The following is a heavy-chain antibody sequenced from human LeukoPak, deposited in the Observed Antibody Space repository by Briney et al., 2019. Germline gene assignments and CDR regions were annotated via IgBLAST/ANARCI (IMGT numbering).Heavy chain of an antibody. CDR2: TYYRSKWYN. V-gene: IGHV6-1*01. D-gene: IGHD3-16*01. CDR3: AREGSHYYDNTVPYYYYYMDV. CDR1: GDSVSSNSAA. J-gene: IGHJ6*03. Sequence: SQTLSLTCAISGDSVSSNSAAWNWIRQSPSRGLEWLGRTYYRSKWYNDYAVSMRSRVSINPDTSKNQFSLQLNSVTPEDTAVYYCAREGSHYYDNTVPYYYYYMDVWGKGTTVTISS.